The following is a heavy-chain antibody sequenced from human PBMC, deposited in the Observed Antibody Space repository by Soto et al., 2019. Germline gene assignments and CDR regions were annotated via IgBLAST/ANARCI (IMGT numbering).Heavy chain of an antibody. CDR1: GGSISSGGYY. CDR2: IYYSGST. Sequence: LSLTCTVSGGSISSGGYYWSWIRQHPGKGLEWIGYIYYSGSTYYNPSLKSRVTISVDTSKNQFSLKLSSVTAADTAVYYCARDLNLEDSSGWYGMDVWGQGTTVTVSS. J-gene: IGHJ6*02. CDR3: ARDLNLEDSSGWYGMDV. D-gene: IGHD6-19*01. V-gene: IGHV4-31*03.